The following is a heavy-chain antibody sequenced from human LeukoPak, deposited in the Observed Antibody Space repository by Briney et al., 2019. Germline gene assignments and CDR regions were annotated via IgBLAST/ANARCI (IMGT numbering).Heavy chain of an antibody. V-gene: IGHV1-18*01. CDR3: ARGVGYYYDSSVQKFDY. CDR1: GYTFTSYG. CDR2: ISAYNGNT. Sequence: GASVKVSCKASGYTFTSYGISWVRQAPGQGLEWMGWISAYNGNTNYAQKLQGRVTMTTDTSTSTAYMELRSLRSDDTAVYYCARGVGYYYDSSVQKFDYWGQGTLVTVSS. J-gene: IGHJ4*02. D-gene: IGHD3-22*01.